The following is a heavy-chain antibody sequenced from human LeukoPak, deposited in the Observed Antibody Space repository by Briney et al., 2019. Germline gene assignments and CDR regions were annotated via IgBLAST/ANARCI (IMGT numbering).Heavy chain of an antibody. Sequence: PGGSLRLSCAASGFTFSSYAMSWVRQAPGKGLEWVSAISGSGDSTYYADSVKGRFTISRDTSKNTLYLQMNSLRAEDTAVYYCGKDPFRLRTTMIDYWGQGTLVTVSS. CDR3: GKDPFRLRTTMIDY. V-gene: IGHV3-23*01. J-gene: IGHJ4*02. CDR1: GFTFSSYA. CDR2: ISGSGDST. D-gene: IGHD3-22*01.